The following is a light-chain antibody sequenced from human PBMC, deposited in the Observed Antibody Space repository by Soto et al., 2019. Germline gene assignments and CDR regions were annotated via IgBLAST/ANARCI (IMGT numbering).Light chain of an antibody. CDR1: GSDVGAYNY. CDR3: YSYTSSSTYV. J-gene: IGLJ1*01. Sequence: HSVLAQPASGTGSPGQSITISYTRTGSDVGAYNYVSWYQQHPAKAPKLMIYDVSNRPSGVSDRFSGSKSGNTASLTISGLQAEDEADYYCYSYTSSSTYVFGSGTKVTVL. CDR2: DVS. V-gene: IGLV2-14*01.